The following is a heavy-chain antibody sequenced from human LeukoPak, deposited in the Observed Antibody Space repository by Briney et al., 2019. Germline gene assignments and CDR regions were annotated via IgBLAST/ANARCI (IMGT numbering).Heavy chain of an antibody. CDR1: GGSFSGYY. CDR2: INHRRST. Sequence: SETLSLACAVYGGSFSGYYWSWIRQPPGKGLEWIGEINHRRSTNYNPSLKSRVTMSVDTSKNQFSLNLSSVTAADTAVYYCARKYYDSSGYYDWGQGTLVTVSS. V-gene: IGHV4-34*01. D-gene: IGHD3-22*01. J-gene: IGHJ4*02. CDR3: ARKYYDSSGYYD.